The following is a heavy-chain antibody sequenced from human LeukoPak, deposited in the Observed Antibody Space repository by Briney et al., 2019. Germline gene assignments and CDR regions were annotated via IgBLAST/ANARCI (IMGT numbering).Heavy chain of an antibody. CDR1: GFTFTDYA. J-gene: IGHJ4*02. V-gene: IGHV3-69-1*01. CDR2: VSSSSTR. Sequence: GGSLRLSCAVSGFTFTDYAMNWVRQAPGKGLEWVSYVSSSSTRYYADSVKGRFTISRDNDKNSLYLQMNSLRAEDTAVYYCAKDFKRYCSGGSCYYFDYWGQGTLVTVSS. CDR3: AKDFKRYCSGGSCYYFDY. D-gene: IGHD2-15*01.